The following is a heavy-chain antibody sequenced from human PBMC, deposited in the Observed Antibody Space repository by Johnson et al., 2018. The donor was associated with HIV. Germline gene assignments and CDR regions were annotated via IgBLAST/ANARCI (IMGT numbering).Heavy chain of an antibody. CDR3: GSPSLPGGIDAFDI. J-gene: IGHJ3*02. CDR1: GFTVSGKF. V-gene: IGHV3-53*01. Sequence: VQLVESGGGFIQPGGSLKLSCAASGFTVSGKFMGWVRLAPGKGLEWVSYIHNTGGTEYASSVKGRFTISRDISKNTLDLQMNSLRPEDPAVYYWGSPSLPGGIDAFDIWGQGAMVTVSS. D-gene: IGHD3-16*01. CDR2: IHNTGGT.